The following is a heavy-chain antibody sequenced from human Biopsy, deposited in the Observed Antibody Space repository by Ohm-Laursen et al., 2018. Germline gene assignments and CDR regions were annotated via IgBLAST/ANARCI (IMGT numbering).Heavy chain of an antibody. V-gene: IGHV3-21*01. Sequence: SLRLSCAASGLTFSRYSMHWVRQAPGKGLEWVSSISSSSNFIYYGDSVKGRFTISRDNAKNSLYLQMNSLRAEDTAVYYCARVLLPVAAVHYGMDVWGQGTTVTVSS. J-gene: IGHJ6*02. CDR1: GLTFSRYS. D-gene: IGHD2-2*01. CDR3: ARVLLPVAAVHYGMDV. CDR2: ISSSSNFI.